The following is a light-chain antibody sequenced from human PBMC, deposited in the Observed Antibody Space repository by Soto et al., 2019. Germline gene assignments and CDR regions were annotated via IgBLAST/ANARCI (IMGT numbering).Light chain of an antibody. J-gene: IGKJ5*01. CDR1: QSLRSS. CDR2: DAS. Sequence: TSPLWCRASQSLRSSLAWYQQKPGQAPRLLIYDASTRATGIPARFSGSGSGTDFTLTISGLQSEDFATYYCQQSYSTPITFGQGTRLEIK. V-gene: IGKV3-15*01. CDR3: QQSYSTPIT.